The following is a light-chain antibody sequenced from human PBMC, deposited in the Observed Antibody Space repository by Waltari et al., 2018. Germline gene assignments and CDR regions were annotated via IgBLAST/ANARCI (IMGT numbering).Light chain of an antibody. CDR3: SSKTSSSTPYV. Sequence: QSALTQPASVSGSPGQSITISCTGTSSDIGGYDYVSWYQQHPDKAPKVIIYDVRYRPSGVSLRCSGSKSGNTASLTISGLQAEDEADYYCSSKTSSSTPYVFGSGTKVTVL. CDR2: DVR. J-gene: IGLJ1*01. CDR1: SSDIGGYDY. V-gene: IGLV2-14*03.